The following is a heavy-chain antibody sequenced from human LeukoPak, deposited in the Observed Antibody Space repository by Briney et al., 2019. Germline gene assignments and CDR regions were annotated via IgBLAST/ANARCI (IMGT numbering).Heavy chain of an antibody. CDR3: AKDRGNFWSGDAFDI. CDR2: MTTSDT. J-gene: IGHJ3*02. D-gene: IGHD3-3*01. V-gene: IGHV3-23*01. CDR1: GFTFSSYA. Sequence: GGSLRLSCVASGFTFSSYAMTWVRQAPGKGLEWVSAMTTSDTYYADSVKGRFTISRDNSKNTLSLQMNSLRAEDTAVYYCAKDRGNFWSGDAFDIWGQGIVVTVSS.